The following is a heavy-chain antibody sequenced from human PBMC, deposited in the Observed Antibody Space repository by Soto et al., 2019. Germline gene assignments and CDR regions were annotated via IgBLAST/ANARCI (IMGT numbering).Heavy chain of an antibody. CDR2: IIPIFGTA. Sequence: SVKVSCKASGGTFSSYAISWVRQAPGQGLEWMGGIIPIFGTANYAQKFQGRVTITADESTSTAYMELSSLRSEDTAVYYCAREGGYCTNGVCSYYYYGMDVWGQGTTVTVSS. CDR3: AREGGYCTNGVCSYYYYGMDV. J-gene: IGHJ6*02. CDR1: GGTFSSYA. V-gene: IGHV1-69*13. D-gene: IGHD2-8*01.